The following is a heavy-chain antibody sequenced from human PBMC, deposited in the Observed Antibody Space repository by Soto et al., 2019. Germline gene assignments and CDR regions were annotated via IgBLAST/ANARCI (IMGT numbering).Heavy chain of an antibody. D-gene: IGHD6-13*01. V-gene: IGHV3-30-3*02. CDR1: GFTFSSYA. Sequence: GGSLRLACAASGFTFSSYAMHWVRQAPGKGLEWVALISYDGSDKDYADSVKGRFTISRDNSRNTLFLQMNSLRAEDTAVYYCAKMQGGSSWHALDHWGQRT. CDR2: ISYDGSDK. J-gene: IGHJ4*02. CDR3: AKMQGGSSWHALDH.